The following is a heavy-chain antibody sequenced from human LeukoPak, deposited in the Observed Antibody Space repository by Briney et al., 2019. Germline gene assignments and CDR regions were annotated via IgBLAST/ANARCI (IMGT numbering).Heavy chain of an antibody. J-gene: IGHJ4*02. CDR3: ARGSRIAVAFFDY. Sequence: SETLSLTCAVYGGSFSGYYWSWIRQPPGKGPEWMGEINHIGSTNYNPSLKRRVTISVDTSKNQCSLKLSSVTAADTGVYYCARGSRIAVAFFDYWGQGTLVTVSS. CDR1: GGSFSGYY. D-gene: IGHD6-19*01. V-gene: IGHV4-34*01. CDR2: INHIGST.